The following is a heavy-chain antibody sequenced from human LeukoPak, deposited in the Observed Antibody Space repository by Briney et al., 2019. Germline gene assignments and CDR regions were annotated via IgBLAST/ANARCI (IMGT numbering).Heavy chain of an antibody. V-gene: IGHV3-23*01. CDR2: ISGSGGST. D-gene: IGHD6-19*01. CDR1: GFTFSSYA. J-gene: IGHJ4*02. CDR3: AKGSLAVAGFVDY. Sequence: GGSLRLSCAASGFTFSSYAMSWVRKAPGKGLELVSAISGSGGSTYYADSVKGRFTISRDNSKNTLYLQLNSLRAEDTAVYYCAKGSLAVAGFVDYWGQGTLVTVSS.